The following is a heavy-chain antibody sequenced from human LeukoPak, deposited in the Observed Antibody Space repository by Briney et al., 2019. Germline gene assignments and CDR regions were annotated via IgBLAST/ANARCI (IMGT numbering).Heavy chain of an antibody. CDR3: ARVKLRYFDSRTYYYYGMDV. Sequence: SVKVSCKASGGTFSSYAISWVRQAPGQGLEWMGGIIPIFGTANYAQKFQGRVTITADESTSTAYMELSSLRSEDTAVYYCARVKLRYFDSRTYYYYGMDVWGQGTTVTVSS. D-gene: IGHD3-9*01. V-gene: IGHV1-69*13. J-gene: IGHJ6*02. CDR2: IIPIFGTA. CDR1: GGTFSSYA.